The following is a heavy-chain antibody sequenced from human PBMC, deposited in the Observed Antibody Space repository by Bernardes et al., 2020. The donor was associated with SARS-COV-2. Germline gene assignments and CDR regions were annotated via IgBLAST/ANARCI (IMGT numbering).Heavy chain of an antibody. Sequence: VGSLRLSCEASGFTFNNFGMHWVRQAPGKGLEWVAVISYEGSIQHYADSVKGRFTISRDSSKNTVYLQMNTLRPEDTAVYYCARPTVTTNNDGLDVWGQGTTVTVSS. CDR2: ISYEGSIQ. CDR3: ARPTVTTNNDGLDV. D-gene: IGHD4-17*01. J-gene: IGHJ6*02. V-gene: IGHV3-30*03. CDR1: GFTFNNFG.